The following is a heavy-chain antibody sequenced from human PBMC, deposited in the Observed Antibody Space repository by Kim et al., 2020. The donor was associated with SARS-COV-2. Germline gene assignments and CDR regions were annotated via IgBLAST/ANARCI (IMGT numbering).Heavy chain of an antibody. J-gene: IGHJ4*02. CDR3: AENVDIVATTIDY. V-gene: IGHV4-30-2*04. Sequence: NTSLKSRVTISVDTSKNQFSLKLNSVTAADTAVYYCAENVDIVATTIDYWGQGTLVTVSS. D-gene: IGHD5-12*01.